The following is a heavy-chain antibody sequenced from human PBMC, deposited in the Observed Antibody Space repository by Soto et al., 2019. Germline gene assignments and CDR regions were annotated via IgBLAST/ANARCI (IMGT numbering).Heavy chain of an antibody. D-gene: IGHD3-3*01. CDR1: GYMFTFYY. CDR2: INPNSGAT. CDR3: ARSPSRTIFGVNIIWTLDF. Sequence: ASVKVSCKASGYMFTFYYIHWLRQAPGQGLEWMGWINPNSGATNYAQKFQGRVTMTRDTSISSAYMELSRLRSDDTAVYYCARSPSRTIFGVNIIWTLDFWGQGTMVTVSS. J-gene: IGHJ4*02. V-gene: IGHV1-2*02.